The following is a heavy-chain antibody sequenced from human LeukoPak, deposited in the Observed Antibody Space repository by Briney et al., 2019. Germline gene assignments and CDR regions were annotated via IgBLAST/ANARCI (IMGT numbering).Heavy chain of an antibody. J-gene: IGHJ3*02. D-gene: IGHD3-3*01. CDR1: GFTFDDYA. Sequence: GGSLRLSCAASGFTFDDYAMHWVRQAPGKGLEWVSAISGSGGSTYYADSVKGRFTISRDNSKNTLYLQMNSLRAEDTAVYYCAKHIRFLEWLLGADLAFDIWGQGTMVTVSS. V-gene: IGHV3-23*01. CDR3: AKHIRFLEWLLGADLAFDI. CDR2: ISGSGGST.